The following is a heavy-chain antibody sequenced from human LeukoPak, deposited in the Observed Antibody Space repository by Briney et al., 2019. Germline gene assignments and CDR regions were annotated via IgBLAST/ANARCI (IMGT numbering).Heavy chain of an antibody. V-gene: IGHV5-51*01. CDR3: ARHEGSGSYYSY. CDR2: ISPDDSDI. J-gene: IGHJ4*02. D-gene: IGHD1-26*01. CDR1: GYSFTTYW. Sequence: GESLKISCKGTGYSFTTYWIAWVRQMPGRGLEWMGIISPDDSDIRYSPSFQGHVTISADKSISTAYLQWSSLQASDTAMYYCARHEGSGSYYSYWGQGTLVTVSS.